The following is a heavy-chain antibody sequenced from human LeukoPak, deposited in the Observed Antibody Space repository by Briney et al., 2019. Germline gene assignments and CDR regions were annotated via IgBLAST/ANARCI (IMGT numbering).Heavy chain of an antibody. Sequence: PGGSLRLSCAASGFTFSNYWMIWVRQAPGEGLEWVGNIKQDGSEKRYADSVRGRFSISRDNAQTSLYLKMNSLRAEDTAVYYCARASDPWLQLTWGQGTLVTVSS. CDR3: ARASDPWLQLT. D-gene: IGHD5-24*01. CDR2: IKQDGSEK. CDR1: GFTFSNYW. V-gene: IGHV3-7*05. J-gene: IGHJ5*02.